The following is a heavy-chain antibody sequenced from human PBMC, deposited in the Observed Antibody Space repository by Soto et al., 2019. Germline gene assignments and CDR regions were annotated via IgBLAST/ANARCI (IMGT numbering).Heavy chain of an antibody. D-gene: IGHD1-1*01. CDR1: GFTFSRYG. J-gene: IGHJ4*02. V-gene: IGHV3-30*18. CDR2: ISWDGRAQ. CDR3: AKETIQVGGPNYFDY. Sequence: VQLVESGGGVVQPGRSLRLLCEASGFTFSRYGMHWVRQAPGMGLEWAAVISWDGRAQYYGDSVRGRFTISRDNSQSTLYLQMNSLRTEDTGIYYCAKETIQVGGPNYFDYWGQGVPVTVSS.